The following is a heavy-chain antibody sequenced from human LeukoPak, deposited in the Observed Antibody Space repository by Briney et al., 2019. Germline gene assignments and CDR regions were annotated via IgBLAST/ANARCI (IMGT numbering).Heavy chain of an antibody. V-gene: IGHV3-21*06. CDR2: ISSGSYDK. D-gene: IGHD3-10*02. Sequence: GGSLRLSCAASGFTFISYNMNWVRQAPGKGLEWVSSISSGSYDKYYADSVKGRFTISRDNAKNSLYLQMNSLRAEDTAVYYCAELGITMIGGVWGKGTTVTISS. CDR1: GFTFISYN. CDR3: AELGITMIGGV. J-gene: IGHJ6*04.